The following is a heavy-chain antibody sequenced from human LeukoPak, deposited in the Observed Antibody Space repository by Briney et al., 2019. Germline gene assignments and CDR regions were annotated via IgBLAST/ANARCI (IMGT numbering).Heavy chain of an antibody. V-gene: IGHV1-2*02. CDR3: AGDGYNSRRFFDY. CDR2: INPNSGGS. Sequence: ASVEVSCKASGYTFTSYGISWVRQAPGQGLEWMGWINPNSGGSNYAQKFQGRVTMTSDTSINTAYMELSRLISDDTAVYYCAGDGYNSRRFFDYWGQGTLVTVSS. CDR1: GYTFTSYG. D-gene: IGHD5-24*01. J-gene: IGHJ4*02.